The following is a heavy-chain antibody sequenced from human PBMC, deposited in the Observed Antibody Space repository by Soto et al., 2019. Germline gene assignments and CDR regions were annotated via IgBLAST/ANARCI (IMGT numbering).Heavy chain of an antibody. CDR3: ARESYGYSGYYYYYGMDV. CDR2: INHSGST. J-gene: IGHJ6*02. CDR1: GGSFSGYY. V-gene: IGHV4-34*01. Sequence: PSETLSLTCAVYGGSFSGYYWSWIRQPPGKGLEWIGEINHSGSTNYNPSLKSRVTISVDTSKNQFSLKLSSVTAADTAVYYCARESYGYSGYYYYYGMDVWGRGTTVTVSS. D-gene: IGHD5-18*01.